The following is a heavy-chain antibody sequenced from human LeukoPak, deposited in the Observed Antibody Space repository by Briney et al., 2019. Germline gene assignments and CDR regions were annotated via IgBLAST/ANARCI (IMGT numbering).Heavy chain of an antibody. D-gene: IGHD4-23*01. Sequence: ASVKVSCKASGYTFTGYYMHWVRQATGQGLEWMGWMNPNSGNTGYAQKFQGRVTITRNTSISTAYMELSSLRSEDTAVYYCARFEGGNPRGGWFDPWGQGTLVTVSS. J-gene: IGHJ5*02. CDR3: ARFEGGNPRGGWFDP. CDR2: MNPNSGNT. V-gene: IGHV1-8*03. CDR1: GYTFTGYY.